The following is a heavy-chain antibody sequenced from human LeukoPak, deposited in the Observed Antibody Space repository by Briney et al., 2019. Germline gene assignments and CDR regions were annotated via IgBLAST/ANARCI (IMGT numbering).Heavy chain of an antibody. CDR2: MNPNSGNT. J-gene: IGHJ4*02. CDR1: GYTFTSYY. Sequence: GASVKISCKASGYTFTSYYMHWVRQAPGQGLEWMGWMNPNSGNTGYAQKFQGRVTMTRNTSISTAYMELSSLRSEDTAVYYCARGPAAGYWGQGTLVTVSS. V-gene: IGHV1-8*02. D-gene: IGHD6-13*01. CDR3: ARGPAAGY.